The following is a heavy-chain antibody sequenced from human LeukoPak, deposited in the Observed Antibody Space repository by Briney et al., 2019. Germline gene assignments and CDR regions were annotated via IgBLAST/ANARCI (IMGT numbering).Heavy chain of an antibody. J-gene: IGHJ4*02. Sequence: GGSLRLSCAASGFTFDDYAMHWVRQAPGKGLEWVSGISWNSGSIGYADSVKGRFTISRDNAKNSLYLQMNSLRAEDTALYYCAKDITLSGSSWHVFDYWGQGTLVTVSS. V-gene: IGHV3-9*01. CDR2: ISWNSGSI. CDR3: AKDITLSGSSWHVFDY. D-gene: IGHD6-13*01. CDR1: GFTFDDYA.